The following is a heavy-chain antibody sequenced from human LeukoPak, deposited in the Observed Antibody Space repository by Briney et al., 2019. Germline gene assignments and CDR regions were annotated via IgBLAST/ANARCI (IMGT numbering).Heavy chain of an antibody. Sequence: SVKVSCKASGGTFSSYAISWVRQAPGQGLEWMGGIIPIFGTANYAQKFQGRVTITADESTSTAYMELSSLRSEDTAVYYCARDQATTAPWYYGMDVWGQGTTVTVSS. CDR2: IIPIFGTA. CDR1: GGTFSSYA. J-gene: IGHJ6*02. CDR3: ARDQATTAPWYYGMDV. V-gene: IGHV1-69*01. D-gene: IGHD1-26*01.